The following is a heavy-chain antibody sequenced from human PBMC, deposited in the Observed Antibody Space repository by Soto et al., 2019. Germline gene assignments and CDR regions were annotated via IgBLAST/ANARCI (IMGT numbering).Heavy chain of an antibody. D-gene: IGHD4-4*01. V-gene: IGHV4-30-2*01. CDR1: GGSISSGGYS. CDR3: VRRMTTVTTLDY. CDR2: IYHSGST. J-gene: IGHJ4*02. Sequence: QLQLQESGSGLVKPSQTLSLTCAVSGGSISSGGYSWSWIRQPPGKGLEWIGYIYHSGSTYYKPSLKMRATISVDRSKNQSSLKLSSVTAADTAVYYWVRRMTTVTTLDYWGQGTLVTVSS.